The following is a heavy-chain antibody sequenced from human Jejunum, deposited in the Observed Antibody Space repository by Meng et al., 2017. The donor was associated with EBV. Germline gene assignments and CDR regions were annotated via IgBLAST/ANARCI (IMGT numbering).Heavy chain of an antibody. CDR2: INPNDGST. Sequence: QVQLVQSGAEVKKPGASVKVSCKTSGYTFTGHWVHWVRQAPGQGLEWMGIINPNDGSTSHAQKFQGRVTTTRDTSTSRVYMELSSLTSEDTAVYYCARDISSSTGWWLDPWGQGTLVTVSS. V-gene: IGHV1-46*01. D-gene: IGHD2-2*01. CDR1: GYTFTGHW. CDR3: ARDISSSTGWWLDP. J-gene: IGHJ5*02.